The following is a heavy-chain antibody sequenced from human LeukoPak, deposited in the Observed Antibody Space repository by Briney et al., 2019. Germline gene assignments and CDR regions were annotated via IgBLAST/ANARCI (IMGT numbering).Heavy chain of an antibody. V-gene: IGHV4-4*07. CDR3: ARGYCTNAVCSLGPTQA. D-gene: IGHD2-8*01. J-gene: IGHJ4*02. CDR1: GGSISSYY. CDR2: IYTSGST. Sequence: SETLSLTCTVSGGSISSYYWSWIRQPAGKGLEWIGRIYTSGSTYYNPSLKSRVTISVDTSKNQFSLKLSSVTAADTAVYYCARGYCTNAVCSLGPTQAWGQGALVTVSS.